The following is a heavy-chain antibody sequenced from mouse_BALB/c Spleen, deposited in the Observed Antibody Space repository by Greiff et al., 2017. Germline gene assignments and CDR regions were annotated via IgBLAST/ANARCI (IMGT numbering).Heavy chain of an antibody. CDR3: VRVGGNYGYDGGYCAMDY. J-gene: IGHJ4*01. CDR1: GFTFNTYA. Sequence: EVHLVESGGGLVQPKGSLKLSCAASGFTFNTYAMHWVCQAPGKGLEWVARIRSKSNNYATYYADSVKDRFTISRDDSQSMLYLQMNNLKTEDTAMYYCVRVGGNYGYDGGYCAMDYWGQGTSGTVSS. V-gene: IGHV10-3*03. CDR2: IRSKSNNYAT. D-gene: IGHD2-2*01.